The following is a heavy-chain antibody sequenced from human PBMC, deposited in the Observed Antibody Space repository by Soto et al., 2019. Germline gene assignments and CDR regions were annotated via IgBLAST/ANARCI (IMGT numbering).Heavy chain of an antibody. D-gene: IGHD6-19*01. CDR1: GGTFSSYA. Sequence: QVQLVQSGAEVKKPGSSVHVSCKASGGTFSSYAFSWVRQAPGQGLEWTGGIIPIFGTADYAQKFQGRVTSTAGESTSTAHMELRSLRYADTSVYYCASWLKEAGIRGNYYFAIDVWGQGTTVTVSS. CDR2: IIPIFGTA. J-gene: IGHJ6*02. CDR3: ASWLKEAGIRGNYYFAIDV. V-gene: IGHV1-69*12.